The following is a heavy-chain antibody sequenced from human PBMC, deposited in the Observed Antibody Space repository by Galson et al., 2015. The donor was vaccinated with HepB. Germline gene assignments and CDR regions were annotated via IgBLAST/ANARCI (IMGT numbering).Heavy chain of an antibody. CDR2: IYPNSGDT. CDR3: ARDGYTGGAFDY. Sequence: SVKVSCKASGYTFTGYFIHWVRQAPGQGLEWMGWIYPNSGDTKYAQKLQGRVTMTRDTSISTAYMELSRLRSDDTAVYYCARDGYTGGAFDYWGQGTLVTVSS. D-gene: IGHD1-1*01. CDR1: GYTFTGYF. J-gene: IGHJ4*02. V-gene: IGHV1-2*02.